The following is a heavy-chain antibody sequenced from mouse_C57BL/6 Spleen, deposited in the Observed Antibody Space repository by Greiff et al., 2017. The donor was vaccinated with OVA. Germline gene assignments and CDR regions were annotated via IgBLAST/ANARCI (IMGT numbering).Heavy chain of an antibody. V-gene: IGHV1-81*01. Sequence: QVQLKQSGAELARPGASVKLSCKASGYTFTSYGISWVKQRTGQGLEWIGEIYPRSGNTYYNEKFKGKATLTADKSSSTAYMELRSLTSEDSAVYFCARGGSRRDWFAYWGQGTLVTVSA. CDR3: ARGGSRRDWFAY. J-gene: IGHJ3*01. CDR1: GYTFTSYG. CDR2: IYPRSGNT. D-gene: IGHD1-1*01.